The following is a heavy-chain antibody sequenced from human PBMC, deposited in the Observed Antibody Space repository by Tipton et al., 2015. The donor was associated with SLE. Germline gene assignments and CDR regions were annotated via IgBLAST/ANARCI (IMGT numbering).Heavy chain of an antibody. J-gene: IGHJ6*02. Sequence: SLRLSCAASGFTFSSYGMHWVRQAPGKGLEWVAVISYDGSNKYYADSVKGRFTISRDNSKNTLYLQMNSLRAEDTAVYYCAREGAIAVAGRGYYYGMDVWGQGTTVTVSS. D-gene: IGHD6-19*01. CDR2: ISYDGSNK. CDR1: GFTFSSYG. CDR3: AREGAIAVAGRGYYYGMDV. V-gene: IGHV3-30*19.